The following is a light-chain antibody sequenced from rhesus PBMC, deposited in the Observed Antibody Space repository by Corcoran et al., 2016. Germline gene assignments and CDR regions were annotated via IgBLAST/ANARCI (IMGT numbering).Light chain of an antibody. CDR2: DAS. CDR1: QGISSY. Sequence: DIQLTQSPSSLSASVGDRVTITCRASQGISSYLAWYQQKSGKAPKLLIYDASNLQSGVPSRFSGSGSGTEFTLTIISLQPEDFATYYCQQRNSYPLTFGGGTKVEIK. J-gene: IGKJ4*01. CDR3: QQRNSYPLT. V-gene: IGKV1-38*01.